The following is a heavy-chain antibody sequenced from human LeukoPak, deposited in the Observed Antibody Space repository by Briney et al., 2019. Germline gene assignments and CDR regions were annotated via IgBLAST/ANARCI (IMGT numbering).Heavy chain of an antibody. CDR1: GGSISSGDYY. J-gene: IGHJ4*02. V-gene: IGHV4-30-4*01. CDR2: IYHSGST. CDR3: ARDYGSGYDSLFHFDY. D-gene: IGHD5-12*01. Sequence: SKTLSLTCTVSGGSISSGDYYWSWIRQPPGKGLEWIGYIYHSGSTYYNPSLKSRVTISVDRSKNQFSLKLSSVTAADTAVYYCARDYGSGYDSLFHFDYWGQGTLVTVSS.